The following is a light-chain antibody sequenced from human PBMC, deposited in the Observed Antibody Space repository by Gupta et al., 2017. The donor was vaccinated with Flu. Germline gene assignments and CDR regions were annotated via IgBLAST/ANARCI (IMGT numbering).Light chain of an antibody. CDR1: SGDIGGGYGF. CDR2: DVY. CDR3: CSYAGKITRVL. Sequence: ISCAGSSGDIGGGYGFVSWYQQQHPGAAPKLIIYDVYKRPSGVPARFSGSTSGNTASLTISGLQADDEGDYFCCSYAGKITRVLFGGGTK. V-gene: IGLV2-11*03. J-gene: IGLJ2*01.